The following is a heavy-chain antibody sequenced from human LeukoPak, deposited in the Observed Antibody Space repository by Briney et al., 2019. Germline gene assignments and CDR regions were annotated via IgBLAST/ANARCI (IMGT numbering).Heavy chain of an antibody. CDR1: GGSSTNYF. Sequence: PSETLSLTCVLYGGSSTNYFWSWIRQPPGKGLEWIGYIYYSGSTNYNPSLKSRVTISVDTSKNQFSLKLSSVTAADTAVYYCAREIYRSYYYYMDVWGKGTTVTVSS. CDR2: IYYSGST. D-gene: IGHD4-11*01. V-gene: IGHV4-59*01. J-gene: IGHJ6*03. CDR3: AREIYRSYYYYMDV.